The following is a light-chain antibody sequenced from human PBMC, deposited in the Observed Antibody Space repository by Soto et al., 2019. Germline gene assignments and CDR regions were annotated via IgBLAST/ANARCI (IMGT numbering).Light chain of an antibody. CDR2: GNN. V-gene: IGLV1-40*01. Sequence: QPVLTQPPSVSGAPGQRVTLSCTGNSSNIGAGYGVHWYQQLPGTAPKLLIYGNNNRPSGVPDRFSGSKSGTSASLAITGLQAEDEADYYCQSYDITLSGVVFGGGTQLTVL. J-gene: IGLJ2*01. CDR3: QSYDITLSGVV. CDR1: SSNIGAGYG.